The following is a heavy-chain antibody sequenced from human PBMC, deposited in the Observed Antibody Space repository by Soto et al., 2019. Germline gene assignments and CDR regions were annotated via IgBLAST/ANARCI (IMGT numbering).Heavy chain of an antibody. CDR1: GGTFSSYA. J-gene: IGHJ1*01. V-gene: IGHV1-69*13. CDR2: IIPIFGTA. Sequence: SVKVSCKASGGTFSSYAISWVRQAPGQGLEWMGGIIPIFGTANYAQKFQGRVTITADESTSTAYMELSSLRSEDTAVYYCAKDGTTVEYFHHWGQGTLVTVSS. D-gene: IGHD4-17*01. CDR3: AKDGTTVEYFHH.